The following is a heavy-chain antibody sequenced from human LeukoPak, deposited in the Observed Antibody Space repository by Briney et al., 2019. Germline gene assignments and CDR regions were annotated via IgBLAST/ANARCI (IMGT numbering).Heavy chain of an antibody. Sequence: SETLSLTCAVYGGSFSGYYWSWIRQPPGKGLEWIGEINHSGSTNYNPSLKSRVTISVDTSKNQFSLKLSSVTAADTAVYYCARGVAVAAKGKGWFDPWGQGTLVTVSS. CDR3: ARGVAVAAKGKGWFDP. J-gene: IGHJ5*02. CDR1: GGSFSGYY. CDR2: INHSGST. V-gene: IGHV4-34*01. D-gene: IGHD2-15*01.